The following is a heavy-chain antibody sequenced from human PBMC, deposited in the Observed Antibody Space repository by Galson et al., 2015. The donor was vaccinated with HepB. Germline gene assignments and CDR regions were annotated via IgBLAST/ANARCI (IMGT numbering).Heavy chain of an antibody. CDR2: MNPTLGIA. D-gene: IGHD3-10*01. J-gene: IGHJ5*02. V-gene: IGHV1-69*10. Sequence: SVKVSCKASGYTFNKYGISWVRQAPGQGLEWMGGMNPTLGIADYAQKFQGRVTITADKSTTTAYMELSSLRSEDTAVYYCARGLSYYYGSSYPFDPWGQGTLVTVSS. CDR1: GYTFNKYG. CDR3: ARGLSYYYGSSYPFDP.